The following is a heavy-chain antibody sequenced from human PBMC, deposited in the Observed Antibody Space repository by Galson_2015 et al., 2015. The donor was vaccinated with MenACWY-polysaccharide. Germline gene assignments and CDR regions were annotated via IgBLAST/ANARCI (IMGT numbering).Heavy chain of an antibody. CDR1: GGSFSTSS. D-gene: IGHD2-21*02. V-gene: IGHV1-69*02. CDR3: ARVSGDGGHCDCGD. J-gene: IGHJ4*02. CDR2: IIPIGGMT. Sequence: SVKVSCKASGGSFSTSSTGWVRQAPGQGLEWVGRIIPIGGMTNYAQKFQGRVTITADTSTSSAYMELSDLRSDDTAVYYCARVSGDGGHCDCGDWGQGTLVTVAS.